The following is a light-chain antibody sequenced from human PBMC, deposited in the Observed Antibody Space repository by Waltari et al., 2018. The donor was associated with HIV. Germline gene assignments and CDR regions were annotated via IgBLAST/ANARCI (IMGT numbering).Light chain of an antibody. J-gene: IGLJ1*01. CDR1: SLRTYY. CDR3: GSRDSSGYSFA. Sequence: VSVALGQTVRITCQGDSLRTYYAAWYQQKPGQAPILVVYGTNNRPAGVPDRFSGSTSGNTASLTITGAQAVDEADYYCGSRDSSGYSFAFGPGTKVTVL. CDR2: GTN. V-gene: IGLV3-19*01.